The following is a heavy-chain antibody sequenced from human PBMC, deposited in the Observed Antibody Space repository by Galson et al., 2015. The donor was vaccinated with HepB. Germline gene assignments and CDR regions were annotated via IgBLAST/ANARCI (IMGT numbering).Heavy chain of an antibody. CDR1: GFSLSSYG. CDR3: ARQLSAAGTTPFDY. Sequence: SLRLSCAASGFSLSSYGVHWVRQAQGKGLEWVAVIWYDGSNKYYADSVKGRFTISSDNSKNTLYMQMNSMRAEETAVYYCARQLSAAGTTPFDYWGQGTLVTVSS. V-gene: IGHV3-33*01. D-gene: IGHD6-13*01. CDR2: IWYDGSNK. J-gene: IGHJ4*02.